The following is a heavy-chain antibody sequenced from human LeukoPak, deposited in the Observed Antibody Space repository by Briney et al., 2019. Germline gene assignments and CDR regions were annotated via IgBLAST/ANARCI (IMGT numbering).Heavy chain of an antibody. CDR1: GFTFSNYW. CDR3: ARVTGEHYYYYMDV. V-gene: IGHV3-7*01. Sequence: GGSLRLSCAASGFTFSNYWMSWVRQAPGKGLEWVANIKQDGSEKYYVDSVKGRFTISRDNAKNSLYLQMNSLRAEDTAAYYCARVTGEHYYYYMDVWGKGTTVTVSS. CDR2: IKQDGSEK. D-gene: IGHD7-27*01. J-gene: IGHJ6*03.